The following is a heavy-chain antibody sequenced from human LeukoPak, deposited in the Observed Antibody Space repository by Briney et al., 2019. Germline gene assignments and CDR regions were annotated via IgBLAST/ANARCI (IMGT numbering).Heavy chain of an antibody. CDR1: GGSISSSRYY. CDR3: AKYGSGTY. J-gene: IGHJ4*02. CDR2: VFYTGTT. V-gene: IGHV4-39*01. Sequence: SETLSLTCTVSGGSISSSRYYWSWIRQPPGKGLEWIGSVFYTGTTDYNPSLNSRVTISIDTSKNQFSLNLGSVTAADSAFYYCAKYGSGTYWGQGTLVTVSS. D-gene: IGHD3-10*01.